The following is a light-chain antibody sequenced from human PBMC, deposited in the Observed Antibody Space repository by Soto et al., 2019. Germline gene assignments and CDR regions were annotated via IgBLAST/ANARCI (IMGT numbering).Light chain of an antibody. CDR1: ESVRSN. J-gene: IGKJ5*01. CDR2: GAS. V-gene: IGKV3-15*01. Sequence: EIVMTQSPATLSVPPGDRATLSCRASESVRSNLAWYQQKPGQAPRLLIHGASIRAADIPARFSGSGSGTQFTHTISTLQSEDFAVYYCQQYYDWPTITFGQGTRLE. CDR3: QQYYDWPTIT.